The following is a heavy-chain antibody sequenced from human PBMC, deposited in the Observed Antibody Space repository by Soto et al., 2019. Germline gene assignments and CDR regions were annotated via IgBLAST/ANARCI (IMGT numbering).Heavy chain of an antibody. CDR3: ARRDGYNLDFDY. V-gene: IGHV1-18*01. CDR1: GYTFTSYG. CDR2: ISAYNVNT. D-gene: IGHD5-12*01. Sequence: ASVKVSCKASGYTFTSYGISWVRQAPGQGLEWMGWISAYNVNTNYAQRLQGRVTMTTNTSTSTAYMELRSLRSDDTAVYYCARRDGYNLDFDYWGQGTLVTVSS. J-gene: IGHJ4*02.